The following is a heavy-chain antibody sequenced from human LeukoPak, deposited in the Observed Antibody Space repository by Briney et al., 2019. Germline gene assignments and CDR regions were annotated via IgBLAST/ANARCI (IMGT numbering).Heavy chain of an antibody. V-gene: IGHV4-4*07. D-gene: IGHD3-10*01. CDR1: GGSISSYY. CDR2: IYTSGST. Sequence: PSETLSLTCTVSGGSISSYYWSWIRQPAGKGLEWIGRIYTSGSTNYNPSLKSRVTMSVDTSKNQFSLKLSSVTAADTAVYYCARDYYGSGSAPWVYYFDYWGQGTLVTVSS. CDR3: ARDYYGSGSAPWVYYFDY. J-gene: IGHJ4*02.